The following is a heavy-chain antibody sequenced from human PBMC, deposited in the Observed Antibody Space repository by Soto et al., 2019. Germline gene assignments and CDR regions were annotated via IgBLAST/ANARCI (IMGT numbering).Heavy chain of an antibody. V-gene: IGHV4-59*12. CDR3: AREFTMVRGERYYGMDV. D-gene: IGHD3-10*01. CDR2: IYYSGAT. J-gene: IGHJ6*02. Sequence: NPSETLSLTCTVSGDSLSTYYWTWIRQPPGRRLEWIGYIYYSGATDYNPSLEGRVTISVDTSKNQFSLNLRSVTAADTAVYYCAREFTMVRGERYYGMDVWGQGTTVTVSS. CDR1: GDSLSTYY.